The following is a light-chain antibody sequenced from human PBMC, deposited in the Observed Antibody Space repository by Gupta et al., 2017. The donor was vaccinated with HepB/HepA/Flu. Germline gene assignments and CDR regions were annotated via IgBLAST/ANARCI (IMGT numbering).Light chain of an antibody. Sequence: QSVLTQPPSVSEAPRQRVTISCSGSSSNIGNNAVNWYQQPPGKAPKLLIYYDDLRPSGVPDRFSGSKSATSAALATSGLQAEDEADYYCAAWDASLNGVVFGGGTKLTVL. CDR3: AAWDASLNGVV. CDR1: SSNIGNNA. CDR2: YDD. V-gene: IGLV1-36*01. J-gene: IGLJ2*01.